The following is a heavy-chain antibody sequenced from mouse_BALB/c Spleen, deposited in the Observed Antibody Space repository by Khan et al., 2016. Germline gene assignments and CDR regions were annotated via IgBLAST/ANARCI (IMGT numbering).Heavy chain of an antibody. CDR1: GYSITSDYA. CDR3: ASLIYDGYYVGY. D-gene: IGHD2-3*01. V-gene: IGHV3-2*02. CDR2: ISYSGST. Sequence: EVQLQESGPGLVKPSQSLSLTCTVTGYSITSDYAWNWIRQFPGNKLEWMGYISYSGSTSYNPSLKSRISITRDTSKNQFFLQLNSVTTEDTATXYCASLIYDGYYVGYWGQGTTLTVSS. J-gene: IGHJ2*01.